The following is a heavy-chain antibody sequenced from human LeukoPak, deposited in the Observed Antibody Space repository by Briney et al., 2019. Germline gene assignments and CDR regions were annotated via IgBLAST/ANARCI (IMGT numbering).Heavy chain of an antibody. CDR3: AKDAADYDSSGYPPAEYFQH. CDR2: IRYDGSNK. Sequence: GGSLRLSCAASGFTFSSYSMNWVRQAPGKGLEWVAFIRYDGSNKYYADSVKGRFTISRDNSKNTLYLQMNSLRAEDTAVYYCAKDAADYDSSGYPPAEYFQHWGQGTLVTVSS. V-gene: IGHV3-30*02. J-gene: IGHJ1*01. D-gene: IGHD3-22*01. CDR1: GFTFSSYS.